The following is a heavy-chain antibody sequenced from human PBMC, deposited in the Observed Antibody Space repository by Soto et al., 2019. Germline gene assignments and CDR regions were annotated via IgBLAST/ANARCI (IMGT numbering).Heavy chain of an antibody. CDR2: VVGSGGTT. CDR1: GFPFGNYA. Sequence: PGGSLRLSCAASGFPFGNYAMTWVRQAPGKGLEWVSTVVGSGGTTYYADSVKGRFTVSRDNSKNTLYLQMNSLRAEDTAVYYCAKDKEDCTRTSCIYDYYFYYMDVWGKGTTVTVSS. D-gene: IGHD2-2*01. V-gene: IGHV3-23*01. J-gene: IGHJ6*03. CDR3: AKDKEDCTRTSCIYDYYFYYMDV.